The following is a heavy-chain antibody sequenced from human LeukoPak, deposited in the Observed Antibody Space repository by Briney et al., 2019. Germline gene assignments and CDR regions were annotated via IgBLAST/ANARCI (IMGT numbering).Heavy chain of an antibody. J-gene: IGHJ5*01. CDR2: ISSDGGNK. CDR1: GLSLSDYA. CDR3: ARDNDPDYSSSPGWFDS. V-gene: IGHV3-30-3*01. Sequence: PGGSLRLSCAVPGLSLSDYAMNCVRRAPGKGLEWVAVISSDGGNKFYADSVKGRFTVSRDNSKNTLYLQMNSLRVEDTAVYYCARDNDPDYSSSPGWFDSWGQGTLVTVSS. D-gene: IGHD6-6*01.